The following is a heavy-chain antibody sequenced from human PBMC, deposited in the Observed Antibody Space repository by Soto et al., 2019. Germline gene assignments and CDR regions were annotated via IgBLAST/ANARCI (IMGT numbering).Heavy chain of an antibody. D-gene: IGHD2-21*01. Sequence: SETLSLTCSVSGGYISGYYWSWIRQPPGKGLEWIGYIYYSGYTIYSPSLNSRVTISVDTSKNQFSLKLTSVTAADTAMYYCKRHPEIAKFENGLDVWGQGTTVTVSS. CDR2: IYYSGYT. V-gene: IGHV4-59*08. CDR3: KRHPEIAKFENGLDV. J-gene: IGHJ6*02. CDR1: GGYISGYY.